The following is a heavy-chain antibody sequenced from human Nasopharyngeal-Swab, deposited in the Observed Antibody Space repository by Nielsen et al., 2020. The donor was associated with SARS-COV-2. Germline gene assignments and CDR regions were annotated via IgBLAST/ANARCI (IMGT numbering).Heavy chain of an antibody. V-gene: IGHV1-69*13. CDR1: GGTFSSYA. Sequence: SVTVSCKASGGTFSSYAIRWVRQAAGQGLEWMGGIIPIFGTANYAQKFQGRVTITADESTSTAYMELSSLRSDDTAVYYCARGHTTLRRPPGPDAFDIWGQGTMVTVSS. J-gene: IGHJ3*02. CDR3: ARGHTTLRRPPGPDAFDI. D-gene: IGHD1-26*01. CDR2: IIPIFGTA.